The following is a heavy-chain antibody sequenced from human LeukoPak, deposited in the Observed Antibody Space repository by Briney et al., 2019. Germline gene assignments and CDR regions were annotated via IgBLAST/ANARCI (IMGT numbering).Heavy chain of an antibody. CDR3: TSCYSNLSFYYYYYMDV. CDR2: ISSSSSTI. V-gene: IGHV3-48*01. Sequence: PGGSLRLSCAASGFTFSSYSMNWVRQAPGKGLEWVSYISSSSSTINYADSVEGRFTISRDNAKNTLYLQMNSLRAEDTAVYYCTSCYSNLSFYYYYYMDVWGKGTTVTVSS. D-gene: IGHD2-21*02. J-gene: IGHJ6*03. CDR1: GFTFSSYS.